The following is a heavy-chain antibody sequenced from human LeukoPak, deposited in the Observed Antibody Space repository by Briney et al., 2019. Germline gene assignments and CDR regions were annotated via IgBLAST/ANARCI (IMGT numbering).Heavy chain of an antibody. D-gene: IGHD2-2*02. V-gene: IGHV3-30-3*01. CDR3: ARANCSSTSCYTPADY. CDR2: ISYDGSNK. Sequence: GRSLRLSCAASGFTFSSYAMHWVRQAPGKGLEWVAVISYDGSNKYYADSVKGRFTISRDNSKNTLYLQMNSLRAEDTAVYYCARANCSSTSCYTPADYWGQGTLVTVSS. J-gene: IGHJ4*02. CDR1: GFTFSSYA.